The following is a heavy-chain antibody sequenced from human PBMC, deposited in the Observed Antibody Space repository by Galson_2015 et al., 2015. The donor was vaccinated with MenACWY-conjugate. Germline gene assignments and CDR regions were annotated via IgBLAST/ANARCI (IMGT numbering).Heavy chain of an antibody. CDR1: GGSISSYY. D-gene: IGHD2-2*01. V-gene: IGHV4-59*08. CDR2: IYNSEGI. Sequence: ETLSLTCSVSGGSISSYYWSWIRQPPGKGLEYIGYIYNSEGINYNPSLKSRATMLVDTSKNLFSLKLSSVTAADTAVYYCARLGARLARTTNCYSCDWFDLWGQGTLVTVSS. J-gene: IGHJ5*01. CDR3: ARLGARLARTTNCYSCDWFDL.